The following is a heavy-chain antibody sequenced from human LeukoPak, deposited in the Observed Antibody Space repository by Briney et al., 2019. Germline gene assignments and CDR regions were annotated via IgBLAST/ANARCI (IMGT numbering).Heavy chain of an antibody. CDR3: AKGARGDTVTSIVGLNWFDP. CDR2: ISYDGSHK. D-gene: IGHD4-17*01. V-gene: IGHV3-30*18. J-gene: IGHJ5*02. Sequence: PGGSLRLSCAASGVTVSSNYMSWVRQAPGKGLEWVAVISYDGSHKYYADSVKGRFSISRDNSKNTLYLQMNSLRADDTAVYYCAKGARGDTVTSIVGLNWFDPWGQGTLVTVSS. CDR1: GVTVSSNY.